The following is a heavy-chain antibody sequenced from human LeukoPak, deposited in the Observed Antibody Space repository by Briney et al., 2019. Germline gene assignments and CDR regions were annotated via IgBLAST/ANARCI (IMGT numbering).Heavy chain of an antibody. CDR2: ISGSGGST. J-gene: IGHJ4*02. D-gene: IGHD1-26*01. CDR1: GFTFSSYG. V-gene: IGHV3-23*01. CDR3: SKEGGYLRAYFDY. Sequence: PGGSLRLSCAASGFTFSSYGMSSVRQAPGKGLEWVSAISGSGGSTYYADPAKGRFTISRDNSKNTLYLQMNSLRAEDTAVYYCSKEGGYLRAYFDYWGQGTLVTVS.